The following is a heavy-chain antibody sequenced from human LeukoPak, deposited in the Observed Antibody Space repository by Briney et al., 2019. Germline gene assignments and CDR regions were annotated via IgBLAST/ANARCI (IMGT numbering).Heavy chain of an antibody. CDR3: ARLLYSSGWYSAFDI. CDR2: IYYSGTT. V-gene: IGHV4-39*01. Sequence: PSETLSLTCTVSGGSISSGNYYWGWIRQPPGKGLEWIGSIYYSGTTYYNPSLKSRLTISVDTSKNQFSLRLSSVTAADTAVYYCARLLYSSGWYSAFDIWGQGTMVTVSS. CDR1: GGSISSGNYY. J-gene: IGHJ3*02. D-gene: IGHD6-19*01.